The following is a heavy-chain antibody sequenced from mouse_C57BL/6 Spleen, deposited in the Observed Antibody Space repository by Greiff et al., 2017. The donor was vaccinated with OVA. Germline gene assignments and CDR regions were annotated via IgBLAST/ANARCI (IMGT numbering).Heavy chain of an antibody. CDR2: IDPEDGGT. CDR3: TTGRYYYGMVDY. CDR1: GFNIKDYY. J-gene: IGHJ4*01. D-gene: IGHD1-1*01. Sequence: EVQLQQSGAELVRPGASVKLSCTASGFNIKDYYMHWVKQRPEQGLEWIGRIDPEDGGTEYDPKFQGKATMTADTSSNTAYLQLSSLTSEDTAVDYCTTGRYYYGMVDYWGQGTSVTVSS. V-gene: IGHV14-1*01.